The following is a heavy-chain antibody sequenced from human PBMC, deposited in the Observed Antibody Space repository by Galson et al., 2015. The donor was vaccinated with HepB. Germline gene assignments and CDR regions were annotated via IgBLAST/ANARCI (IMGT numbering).Heavy chain of an antibody. V-gene: IGHV3-15*01. Sequence: SLRLSCAASGFTFSNAWVSWVRQAPGKGLEWVGRIKRKSDDGTTDYAAPVKGRFTISRDDSKSTLYLQMNSLKAEGTAIYYCTTDLYGDFFDYWGQGTLVTVSS. CDR2: IKRKSDDGTT. D-gene: IGHD4-17*01. J-gene: IGHJ4*02. CDR3: TTDLYGDFFDY. CDR1: GFTFSNAW.